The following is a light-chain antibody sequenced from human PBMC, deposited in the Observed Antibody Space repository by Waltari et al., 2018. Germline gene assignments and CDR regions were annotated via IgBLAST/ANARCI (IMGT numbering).Light chain of an antibody. V-gene: IGKV1-5*03. CDR2: KSS. J-gene: IGKJ2*01. Sequence: DIQLTQSPSTLSSSVGDSLSITCRASPSIRIWLAWSQQRSGKAPKLLISKSSSLESGVPSRFSGSGSGTEFTLTITNLHPDDFATYYCQHYDNYPVAFGQGTKLEIK. CDR1: PSIRIW. CDR3: QHYDNYPVA.